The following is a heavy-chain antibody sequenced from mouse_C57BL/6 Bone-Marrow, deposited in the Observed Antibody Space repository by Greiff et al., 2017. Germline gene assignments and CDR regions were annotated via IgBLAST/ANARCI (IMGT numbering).Heavy chain of an antibody. D-gene: IGHD2-4*01. CDR2: IYPGSGST. V-gene: IGHV1-55*01. Sequence: QQPGAELVKPGASVKMSCKASGYTFTSYWITWVKQRPGQGLEWIGDIYPGSGSTNYNEKFKSKATLTVDTSSSTAYMQLSSLTSEDSAVYYCARRGYDYDPYFDVWGTGTTVTVSS. J-gene: IGHJ1*03. CDR1: GYTFTSYW. CDR3: ARRGYDYDPYFDV.